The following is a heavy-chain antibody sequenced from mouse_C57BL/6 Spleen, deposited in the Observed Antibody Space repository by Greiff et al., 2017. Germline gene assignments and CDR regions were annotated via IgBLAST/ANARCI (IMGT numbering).Heavy chain of an antibody. CDR3: ARDRGYYDEYYFDY. Sequence: EVKLVESGGGLVKPGGSLKLSCAASGFTFSSYAMSWVRQTPDKRLEWVATISAGGSYTYYPDNVKGRFTISRDNAKNNLYLQMSQLKSEDTAMYYGARDRGYYDEYYFDYWGQGTTLTVSS. CDR1: GFTFSSYA. V-gene: IGHV5-4*01. CDR2: ISAGGSYT. J-gene: IGHJ2*01. D-gene: IGHD2-4*01.